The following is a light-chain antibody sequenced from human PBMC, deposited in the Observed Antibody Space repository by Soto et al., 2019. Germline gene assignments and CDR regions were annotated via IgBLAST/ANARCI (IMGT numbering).Light chain of an antibody. CDR2: DAS. J-gene: IGKJ1*01. V-gene: IGKV1-5*01. CDR3: QQANSYPWT. CDR1: QSISSW. Sequence: DIQMTQSPSNLSAAVGDRVTITCRASQSISSWLACYQQKPGKAPKLLIYDASSLESGVPSRFSGSGSGTEFTLTISSVQPEDFATYYCQQANSYPWTFGQGTKVDIK.